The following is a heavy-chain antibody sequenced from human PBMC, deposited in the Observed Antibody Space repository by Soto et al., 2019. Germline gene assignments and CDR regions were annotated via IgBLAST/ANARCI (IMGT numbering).Heavy chain of an antibody. J-gene: IGHJ6*02. CDR3: ILYYGESDYYYNGMDV. CDR1: GISFSRYT. CDR2: INPGGSEC. Sequence: PGESLKIPWYGSGISFSRYTHGWVRQLPGNVLQWMGIINPGGSECSYSPPYQGHVTISAAKSISTAYLQWSSLKASDTVMYYCILYYGESDYYYNGMDVWGQGTPVTVSS. D-gene: IGHD2-21*01. V-gene: IGHV5-51*01.